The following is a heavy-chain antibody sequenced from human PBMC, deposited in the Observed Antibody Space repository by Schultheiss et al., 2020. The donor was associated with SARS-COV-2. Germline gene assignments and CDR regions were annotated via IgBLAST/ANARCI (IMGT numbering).Heavy chain of an antibody. CDR2: ISAYNANT. CDR1: GDTFNSYS. D-gene: IGHD1-14*01. CDR3: ARDSPRILGNYYYYAMDV. V-gene: IGHV1-18*01. J-gene: IGHJ6*02. Sequence: ASVKVSCKASGDTFNSYSISWVRQAPGQGLEWMGWISAYNANTIYAQKLQGRVTLTTDTSTSTACMELRGLRSDDTAVYYCARDSPRILGNYYYYAMDVWGQGTTVTVSS.